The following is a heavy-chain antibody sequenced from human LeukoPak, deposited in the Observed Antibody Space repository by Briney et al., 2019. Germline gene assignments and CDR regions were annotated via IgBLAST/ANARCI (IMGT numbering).Heavy chain of an antibody. CDR1: GGSISSSSYY. Sequence: SETLSLTCTVSGGSISSSSYYWGWIRQPPGKGLEWIGSIYYSGSTYYNPSLKSRVTISVDTSKNQFSLKLSSVPAADTAVYYCATHRFNAYGDYVECFDYWGQRTLVTDCS. J-gene: IGHJ4*02. CDR3: ATHRFNAYGDYVECFDY. CDR2: IYYSGST. V-gene: IGHV4-39*01. D-gene: IGHD4-17*01.